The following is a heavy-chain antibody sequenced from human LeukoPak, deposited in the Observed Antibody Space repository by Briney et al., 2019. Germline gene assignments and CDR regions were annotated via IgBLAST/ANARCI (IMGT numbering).Heavy chain of an antibody. CDR2: ISGSGGST. J-gene: IGHJ4*02. V-gene: IGHV3-23*01. CDR3: AKDPYYDSSGYYGNFDY. CDR1: GFTFSSYA. Sequence: PGGSLRLSCAASGFTFSSYAMSWVRQAPGKGLEWVSAISGSGGSTYYADSVKGRFTISRDNSKNTLYLQMNSLRAEDTAVYYCAKDPYYDSSGYYGNFDYWGQGTLVAVSS. D-gene: IGHD3-22*01.